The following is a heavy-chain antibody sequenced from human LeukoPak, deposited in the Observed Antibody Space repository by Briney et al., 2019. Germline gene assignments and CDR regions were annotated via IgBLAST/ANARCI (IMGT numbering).Heavy chain of an antibody. CDR1: GYTFSSYG. CDR2: ISAYNGNT. D-gene: IGHD6-13*01. V-gene: IGHV1-18*01. J-gene: IGHJ4*02. Sequence: ASVKVSCKASGYTFSSYGISLVRQAPGQGLEWMGWISAYNGNTNYAQKLQGRVTMTTDTSTSTAYMELRSLRSDDTAVYYCARVYSNSWYGDYFDNWGQGTLVTVSS. CDR3: ARVYSNSWYGDYFDN.